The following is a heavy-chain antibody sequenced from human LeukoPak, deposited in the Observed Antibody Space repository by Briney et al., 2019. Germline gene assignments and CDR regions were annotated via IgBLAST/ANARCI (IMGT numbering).Heavy chain of an antibody. CDR2: ISAYNGNT. CDR1: GYTFNTFG. Sequence: GASVKVSCKTSGYTFNTFGITWVRQAPGQGLEWMGWISAYNGNTNYAQKLQGRVTMTTDTSTSTAYMELRSLRSDDTAVYYCARDRNPLVAGTGYWGQGTLVTVSS. V-gene: IGHV1-18*04. CDR3: ARDRNPLVAGTGY. J-gene: IGHJ4*02. D-gene: IGHD6-19*01.